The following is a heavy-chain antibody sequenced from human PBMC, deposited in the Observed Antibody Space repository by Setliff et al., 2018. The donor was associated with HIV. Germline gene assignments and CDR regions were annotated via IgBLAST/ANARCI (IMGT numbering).Heavy chain of an antibody. CDR2: IYHSGST. Sequence: SQTLSLTCAVSGYSISSGYYWGWIRQPPGKGLEWIGSIYHSGSTYYNPSLKSRVTISVDTSKNQFSLKLTSVTAADTAVYYCARTLRAAAMGYFDCWGQGTRVTVSS. CDR1: GYSISSGYY. CDR3: ARTLRAAAMGYFDC. V-gene: IGHV4-38-2*01. J-gene: IGHJ4*02. D-gene: IGHD5-18*01.